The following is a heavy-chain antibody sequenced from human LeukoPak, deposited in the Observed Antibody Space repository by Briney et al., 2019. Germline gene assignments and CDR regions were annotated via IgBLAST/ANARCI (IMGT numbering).Heavy chain of an antibody. J-gene: IGHJ6*03. Sequence: GGSLRLSCAASGFTFSRYGMLWVRQAPGKGLEWVAFIRYDENNKYYADSVKGRFTLSRDSSKNTLYMEMNSLRGEDTAVYYCAKEGEAGNQPPLYYYYYMDVWGKGTTVTVSS. D-gene: IGHD1-14*01. CDR3: AKEGEAGNQPPLYYYYYMDV. V-gene: IGHV3-30*02. CDR1: GFTFSRYG. CDR2: IRYDENNK.